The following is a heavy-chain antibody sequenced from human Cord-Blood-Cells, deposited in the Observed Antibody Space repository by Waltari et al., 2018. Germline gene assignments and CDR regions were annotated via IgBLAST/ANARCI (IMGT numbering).Heavy chain of an antibody. D-gene: IGHD6-13*01. J-gene: IGHJ4*02. CDR1: GGSISSSSYY. CDR3: AISIAAAVGCFDY. Sequence: QLQLQESGPGLVKPSETLSLTCTVSGGSISSSSYYWGWIRQPPGKGLEWIGSIYYSGSTYYNPSLKSRVAISVDTSKNQFSLKLSSVTAADTAVYYCAISIAAAVGCFDYWGQGTLVTVSS. V-gene: IGHV4-39*01. CDR2: IYYSGST.